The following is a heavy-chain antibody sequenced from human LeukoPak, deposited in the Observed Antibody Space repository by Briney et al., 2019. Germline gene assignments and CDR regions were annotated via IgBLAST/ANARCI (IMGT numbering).Heavy chain of an antibody. CDR3: AREWDSGSYYLGYFDY. J-gene: IGHJ4*02. D-gene: IGHD1-26*01. CDR1: GFTFGDYA. V-gene: IGHV3-49*04. Sequence: GGSLRLSCTVSGFTFGDYAMSWVRQVPGKGLEWVGFIRSKAYGGTTEYAASVKGRFTISRDDSKNSLYLQMNSLKCEDTAVYYCAREWDSGSYYLGYFDYWGQGTLVTVSS. CDR2: IRSKAYGGTT.